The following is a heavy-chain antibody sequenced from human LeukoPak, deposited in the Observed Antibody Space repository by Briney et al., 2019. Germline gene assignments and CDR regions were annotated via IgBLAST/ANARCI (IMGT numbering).Heavy chain of an antibody. J-gene: IGHJ4*02. Sequence: SETLSLTCAVYGGSFSGYYWNWIRQPPGKGLEWIGYIYYSGSTNYNPSLKSRVTISVDTSKNQFSLKLSSVTAADTAVYYCARGSLFWSGYPDYWGQGTLVTVSS. CDR1: GGSFSGYY. CDR2: IYYSGST. CDR3: ARGSLFWSGYPDY. D-gene: IGHD3-3*01. V-gene: IGHV4-59*01.